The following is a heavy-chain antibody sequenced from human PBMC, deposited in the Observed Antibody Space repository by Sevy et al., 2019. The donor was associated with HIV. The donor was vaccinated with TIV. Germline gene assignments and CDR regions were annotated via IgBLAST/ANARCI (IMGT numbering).Heavy chain of an antibody. D-gene: IGHD3-22*01. V-gene: IGHV3-30*18. CDR1: GITFSYYG. J-gene: IGHJ4*02. Sequence: GGSLRLSCAASGITFSYYGMHWVRQAPGKGLEWVAFISYDGSDKFYADSVKGRFTTSRDNSKNTLYLQMNSLRGEDTAVYFCTKDADRSGYTNDAHFDYLGQGTLVTVSS. CDR2: ISYDGSDK. CDR3: TKDADRSGYTNDAHFDY.